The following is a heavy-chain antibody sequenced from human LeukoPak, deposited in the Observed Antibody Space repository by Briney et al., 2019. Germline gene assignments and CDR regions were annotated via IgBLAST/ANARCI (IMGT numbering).Heavy chain of an antibody. CDR1: GFTFSNYA. V-gene: IGHV3-23*01. Sequence: GGSLRLSCAASGFTFSNYAMSRVRLAPGKGMEWVSYISSGGGTTYYADSVKGRFALSRDNSNNTLYLQMHSLRADDTAIYYCAKRYSLGSFDYWGQGILVTVSS. CDR2: ISSGGGTT. J-gene: IGHJ4*02. D-gene: IGHD1-1*01. CDR3: AKRYSLGSFDY.